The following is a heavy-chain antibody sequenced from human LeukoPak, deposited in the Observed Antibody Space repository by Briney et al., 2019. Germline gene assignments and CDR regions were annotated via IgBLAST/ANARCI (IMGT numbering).Heavy chain of an antibody. CDR1: GGSISSGSYY. J-gene: IGHJ4*02. Sequence: TSETLSLTCTVSGGSISSGSYYWSWIRQPAGKGLEWIGRIYTSGSTNYNPSLKSRVTISVDTSKNQFSLKLSSVTAADTAVYYCARDDRSGSYWDYYFDYWGQGTLVTVSS. V-gene: IGHV4-61*02. CDR2: IYTSGST. D-gene: IGHD1-26*01. CDR3: ARDDRSGSYWDYYFDY.